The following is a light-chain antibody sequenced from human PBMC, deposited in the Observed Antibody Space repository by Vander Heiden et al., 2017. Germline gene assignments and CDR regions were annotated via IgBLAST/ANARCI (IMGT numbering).Light chain of an antibody. Sequence: EIVMTQSPATLSVSPGERVTLSCRASQGISSHLAWYQQKPGQAPRLLIYGAFIRASGIPTSFSGGGSGTDFTLTINTLQSEDFAVYYCQQYDNWPFTFGRGTKVEIK. CDR3: QQYDNWPFT. CDR1: QGISSH. CDR2: GAF. J-gene: IGKJ4*01. V-gene: IGKV3-15*01.